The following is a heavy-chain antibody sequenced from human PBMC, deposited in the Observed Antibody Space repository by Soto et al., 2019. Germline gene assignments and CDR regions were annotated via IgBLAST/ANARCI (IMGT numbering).Heavy chain of an antibody. CDR3: AKETDGEEWEHLY. Sequence: EVQLLESGGGLVQPGGSLRLSCAASGFTFSSYAMNWVRQAPGKGLEWVSAISGSGGSTYYADSVKGRFTISRDNSKNTLYLQMNSLRAEDTTVYYCAKETDGEEWEHLYWGQGTLVTVSS. D-gene: IGHD1-26*01. J-gene: IGHJ4*02. CDR1: GFTFSSYA. V-gene: IGHV3-23*01. CDR2: ISGSGGST.